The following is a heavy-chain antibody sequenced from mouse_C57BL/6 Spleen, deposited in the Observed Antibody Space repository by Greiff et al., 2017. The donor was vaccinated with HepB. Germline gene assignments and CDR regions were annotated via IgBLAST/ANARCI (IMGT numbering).Heavy chain of an antibody. J-gene: IGHJ4*01. CDR1: GFTFTDYY. CDR3: ARWEVRQAMDY. CDR2: IRNKANGYTT. Sequence: EVQRVESGGGLVQPGGSLSLSCAASGFTFTDYYMSWVRQPPGKALEWLGFIRNKANGYTTEYSASVKGRFTISRDNSQSILYLQMNALRAEDIATYYCARWEVRQAMDYWGQGTSVTVSS. V-gene: IGHV7-3*01.